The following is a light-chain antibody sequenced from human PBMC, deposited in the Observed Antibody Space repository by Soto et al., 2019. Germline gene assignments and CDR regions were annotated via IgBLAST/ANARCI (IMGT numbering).Light chain of an antibody. CDR2: SVS. V-gene: IGKV1-12*01. CDR1: QGINNW. CDR3: KQSSAFPLT. J-gene: IGKJ4*02. Sequence: DIQMTQPPSSVSASVGDRVTITCRASQGINNWLAWYQQKPGKAPELLIYSVSYLQSGVPSRISGSGSGTDFTLTISSLQPEDFATYFCKQSSAFPLTFGGGTKVDIK.